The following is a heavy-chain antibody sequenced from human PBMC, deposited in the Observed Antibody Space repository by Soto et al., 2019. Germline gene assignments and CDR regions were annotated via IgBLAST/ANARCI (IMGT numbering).Heavy chain of an antibody. D-gene: IGHD2-15*01. CDR2: IWGDESKK. CDR3: ARGAVADGDFDY. V-gene: IGHV3-33*01. J-gene: IGHJ4*02. Sequence: GGSLRLSGAASGSALRTHGMHWVRQAPGKGLEWVAVIWGDESKKYYADSVKGRFTISKDNSKKTLFLQMNTLRVEDTAVYYCARGAVADGDFDYWGQGTLVTVSS. CDR1: GSALRTHG.